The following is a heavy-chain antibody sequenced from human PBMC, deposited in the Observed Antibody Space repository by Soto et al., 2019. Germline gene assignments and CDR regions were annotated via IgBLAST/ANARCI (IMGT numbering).Heavy chain of an antibody. CDR3: ARDGESGSYLRVGAFYI. Sequence: PSVKGSCKASGYTFTSYGISWVRQAPGQGLEWMGWISAYNGNTNYAQKLQGRVTMTTDTSTSTAYMELRSLRSDDTAVYYCARDGESGSYLRVGAFYIWGQGTMGTV. V-gene: IGHV1-18*04. D-gene: IGHD1-26*01. CDR2: ISAYNGNT. CDR1: GYTFTSYG. J-gene: IGHJ3*02.